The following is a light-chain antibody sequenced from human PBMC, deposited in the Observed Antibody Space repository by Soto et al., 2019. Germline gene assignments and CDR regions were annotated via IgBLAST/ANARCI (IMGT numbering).Light chain of an antibody. CDR2: EAS. CDR1: QRISTW. J-gene: IGKJ1*01. V-gene: IGKV1-5*03. CDR3: QQYNTSPWT. Sequence: DIQMTQSPSILSASVGDRVTITCRASQRISTWLAWYQQKPGKAPVLLIFEASTLESWVPSRFSGSGSGTQFTLTISGLLPDDFATYYCQQYNTSPWTFGPGTKVEIK.